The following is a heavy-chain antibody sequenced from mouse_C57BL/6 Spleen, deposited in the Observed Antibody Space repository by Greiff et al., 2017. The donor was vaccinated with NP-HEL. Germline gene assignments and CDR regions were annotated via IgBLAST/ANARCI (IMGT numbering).Heavy chain of an antibody. V-gene: IGHV1-5*01. CDR3: TSLDGYSSWFAY. Sequence: EVQLQQSGTVLARPGASVKMSCKTSGYTFTSYWMHWVKQRPGQGLEWIGAIYPGNSDTSYNQKFKGKAKLTAVTSASTAYMELSSLTNEDSAVYYCTSLDGYSSWFAYWGQGTLVTVSA. D-gene: IGHD2-3*01. J-gene: IGHJ3*01. CDR1: GYTFTSYW. CDR2: IYPGNSDT.